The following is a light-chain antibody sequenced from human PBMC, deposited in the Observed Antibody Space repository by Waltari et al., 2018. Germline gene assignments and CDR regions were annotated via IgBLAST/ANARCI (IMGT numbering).Light chain of an antibody. CDR1: QSVSTY. CDR3: QQRSDWWT. V-gene: IGKV3-11*01. CDR2: DAS. J-gene: IGKJ1*01. Sequence: EIVLTQSPATLSLSRGERATLSCRASQSVSTYLAWYQQRPGQAPRLLISDASNRATGIPARFSGSGSGTDFTLTISSLEPEDFAVYYCQQRSDWWTFGQGTKVEIK.